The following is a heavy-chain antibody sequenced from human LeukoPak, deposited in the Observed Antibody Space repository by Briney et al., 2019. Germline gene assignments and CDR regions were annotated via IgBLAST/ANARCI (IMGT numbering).Heavy chain of an antibody. D-gene: IGHD3-16*01. J-gene: IGHJ6*03. CDR1: GFTFNIYW. Sequence: GGSLRLSCAASGFTFNIYWMSWVRQAPGKGLEWVANINQDGGEKYYVDSVKGRFTISRDNAKNSLYLQMSSLRGEDTAVYYCARLGGAADYYYYYYMDVWGKGTTVTVSS. CDR2: INQDGGEK. V-gene: IGHV3-7*01. CDR3: ARLGGAADYYYYYYMDV.